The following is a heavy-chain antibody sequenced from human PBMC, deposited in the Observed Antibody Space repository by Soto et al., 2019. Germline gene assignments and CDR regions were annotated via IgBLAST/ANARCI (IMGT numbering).Heavy chain of an antibody. J-gene: IGHJ4*02. CDR2: IYHSGST. CDR1: GGSISSGGYS. V-gene: IGHV4-30-2*01. CDR3: ARAEGGIFDY. Sequence: PSETLSLTCAVSGGSISSGGYSWSWLRQPPGKGLEWIGYIYHSGSTYYNPSLKSRVTISVDRSKNQFSLKLSSVTAADTAVYYCARAEGGIFDYWGQRTLVTVSS.